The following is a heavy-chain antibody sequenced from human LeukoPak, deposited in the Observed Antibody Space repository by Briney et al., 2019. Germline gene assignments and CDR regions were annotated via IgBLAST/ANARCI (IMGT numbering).Heavy chain of an antibody. D-gene: IGHD3-10*01. CDR2: ISTAGDT. CDR1: GFTFSSYD. CDR3: ARGKAGVDFDY. J-gene: IGHJ4*02. V-gene: IGHV3-13*01. Sequence: PGGSLRLSCAASGFTFSSYDMHWVRQATGKGLEWVSAISTAGDTYYPGSVKGRFTISRENAKNSLYLQMNSLRAGDTAVHYCARGKAGVDFDYRGQGTLVTVSS.